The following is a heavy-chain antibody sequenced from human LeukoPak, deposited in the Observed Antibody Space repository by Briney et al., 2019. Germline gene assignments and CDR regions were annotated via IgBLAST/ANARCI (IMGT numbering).Heavy chain of an antibody. D-gene: IGHD5-18*01. CDR1: GFTFSSYG. J-gene: IGHJ4*02. Sequence: GRSLRLSCAASGFTFSSYGMHWVRQAPGKGLEWVAVIWYDGSNKYYADSVKGRFTISRDNSKNTLYLQMNSLRAEDTAVYYCAKDLDSYGSQLLSAFDYWGQGTLVTVSS. V-gene: IGHV3-33*06. CDR3: AKDLDSYGSQLLSAFDY. CDR2: IWYDGSNK.